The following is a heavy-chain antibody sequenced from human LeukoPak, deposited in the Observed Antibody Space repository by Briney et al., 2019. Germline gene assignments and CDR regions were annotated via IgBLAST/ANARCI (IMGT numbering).Heavy chain of an antibody. CDR1: GGSISSRPYS. V-gene: IGHV4-39*07. CDR3: ARVVPYDSSGCNAFDI. D-gene: IGHD3-22*01. J-gene: IGHJ3*02. CDR2: FYYSGST. Sequence: PSETLSLTCTVSGGSISSRPYSWGWIRQPPGKGLEWLGSFYYSGSTYYNPSLKSRVTISVDTSKNQFSLRLSSVTAADTAVYYCARVVPYDSSGCNAFDIWGQGTMVTVSS.